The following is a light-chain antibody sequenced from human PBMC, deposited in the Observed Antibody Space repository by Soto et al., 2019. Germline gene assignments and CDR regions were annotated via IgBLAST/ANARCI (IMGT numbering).Light chain of an antibody. CDR1: QSVSSSF. J-gene: IGKJ2*01. Sequence: EIVLTQSPGTLSLSPGERATLSCRASQSVSSSFLAWYQQKPGQAPRLLIYAASSRATGVPDRFTGSGSGADFPLTISGLEPEDFAVYYCHQYGSSPPYTFGQGTKLEIK. V-gene: IGKV3-20*01. CDR3: HQYGSSPPYT. CDR2: AAS.